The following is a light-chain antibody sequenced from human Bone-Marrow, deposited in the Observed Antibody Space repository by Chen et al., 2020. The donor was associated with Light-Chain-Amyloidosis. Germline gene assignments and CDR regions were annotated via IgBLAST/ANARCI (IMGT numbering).Light chain of an antibody. CDR1: SRDVGSYNL. CDR3: CSYAGSTTYIV. Sequence: QSALPPPASVPGSPGLSINISCTGTSRDVGSYNLVNWYQQHPGKAPKLMIFDVTKRPSGVSNRFSGSKSGNTASLTISGLQADDEADYYCCSYAGSTTYIVFGGGTKLTVL. CDR2: DVT. V-gene: IGLV2-23*02. J-gene: IGLJ2*01.